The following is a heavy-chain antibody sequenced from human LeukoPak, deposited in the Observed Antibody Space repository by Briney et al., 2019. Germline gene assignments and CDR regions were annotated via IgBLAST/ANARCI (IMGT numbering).Heavy chain of an antibody. Sequence: SGGSLRLSCAASGFTFSRYWMHRVRQAPGKGLVWVSRTNSDGSSTSYADSVKGRFTISRDNAKNTLYLQMNSLRVEDTAVYYCASDYYDSSGYYYFDYWGQGTLVTVSS. CDR3: ASDYYDSSGYYYFDY. V-gene: IGHV3-74*01. J-gene: IGHJ4*02. CDR1: GFTFSRYW. D-gene: IGHD3-22*01. CDR2: TNSDGSST.